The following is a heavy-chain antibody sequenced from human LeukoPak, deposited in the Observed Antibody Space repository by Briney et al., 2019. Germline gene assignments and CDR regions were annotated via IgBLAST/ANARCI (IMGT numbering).Heavy chain of an antibody. V-gene: IGHV3-7*01. CDR2: IKQDGSEK. D-gene: IGHD4-23*01. CDR3: ARDDYGGNSDY. J-gene: IGHJ4*02. Sequence: PGGSLRLSCAASGFTFSSYWMSWVRQAPGKGLEWVANIKQDGSEKYYVDSVKGRFTISRDNAKNSLYLQVNSLRAEDTAVYYCARDDYGGNSDYWGQGTLVTVSS. CDR1: GFTFSSYW.